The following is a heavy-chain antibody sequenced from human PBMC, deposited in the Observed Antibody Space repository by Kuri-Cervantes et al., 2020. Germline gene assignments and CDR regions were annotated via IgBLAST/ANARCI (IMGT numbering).Heavy chain of an antibody. CDR2: ISYDGSNK. CDR1: GFTFSSYS. J-gene: IGHJ4*02. V-gene: IGHV3-30*18. Sequence: GESLKISCAASGFTFSSYSMNWVRQAPGKGLEWVAVISYDGSNKYYADSVKGRFTISRDNSKNTLYLQMNSLRAEDTAVYYCAKVGRDSYYYDSSGYYDRWYFDYWGQGTLVTVSS. D-gene: IGHD3-22*01. CDR3: AKVGRDSYYYDSSGYYDRWYFDY.